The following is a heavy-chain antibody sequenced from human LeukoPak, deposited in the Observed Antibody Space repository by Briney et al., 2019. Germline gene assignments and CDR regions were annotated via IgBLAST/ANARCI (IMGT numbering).Heavy chain of an antibody. D-gene: IGHD6-19*01. CDR2: LYHTGTT. Sequence: SETLSLTCTVSGYSFSSGFFWGWIRQPPGKGLEWIGSLYHTGTTYNNPSLKSRVTMPLDTSKNQFSLKMTSVTAADTAVYYCARDKDLAVAANWFDPWGQGTLVIVSS. J-gene: IGHJ5*02. V-gene: IGHV4-38-2*02. CDR3: ARDKDLAVAANWFDP. CDR1: GYSFSSGFF.